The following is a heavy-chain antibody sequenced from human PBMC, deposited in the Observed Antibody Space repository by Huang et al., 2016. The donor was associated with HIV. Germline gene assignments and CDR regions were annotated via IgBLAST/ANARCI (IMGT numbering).Heavy chain of an antibody. CDR2: INTNTGNP. J-gene: IGHJ4*02. Sequence: QVQLVQSGSELKKPGASVKVSCKASGYTFTSYAMNWVRQAPGQGLEWMGWINTNTGNPTYAQGFTGLFVFSLDTSVSTAYLQISSLKAEDTAVYYCAREHRAAYDFWSGYQYYFDYWGQGTLVTVSS. V-gene: IGHV7-4-1*02. CDR1: GYTFTSYA. CDR3: AREHRAAYDFWSGYQYYFDY. D-gene: IGHD3-3*01.